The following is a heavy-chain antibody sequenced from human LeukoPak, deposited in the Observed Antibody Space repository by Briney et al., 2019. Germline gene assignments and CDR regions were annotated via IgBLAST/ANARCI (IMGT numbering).Heavy chain of an antibody. D-gene: IGHD3-16*01. V-gene: IGHV1-18*01. CDR2: ISADNTNT. Sequence: ASVRVSCKTSGYTFSNFGINWVRQAPGQGLEWMGWISADNTNTNFAQKFRDRVIMATDTSTSTAYMEMRSLRSDDTAIYYCARDNSPYIMDVWGQGTTVTVSS. CDR3: ARDNSPYIMDV. J-gene: IGHJ6*02. CDR1: GYTFSNFG.